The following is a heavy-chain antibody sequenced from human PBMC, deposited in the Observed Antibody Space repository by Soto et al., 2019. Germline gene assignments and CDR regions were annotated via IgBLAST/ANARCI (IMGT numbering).Heavy chain of an antibody. CDR2: IYWDDDK. Sequence: GSGPTLVNPTQTLTLTCTFSGFSLSTSGVGVGWIRQPPGKALEWLALIYWDDDKRYSPSLKNRLTITKDISKNQVVLTMTNMGPMDTGTYYCARKGPEDWPLDYWGQGTLVTVSS. V-gene: IGHV2-5*02. CDR1: GFSLSTSGVG. CDR3: ARKGPEDWPLDY. J-gene: IGHJ4*02. D-gene: IGHD3-9*01.